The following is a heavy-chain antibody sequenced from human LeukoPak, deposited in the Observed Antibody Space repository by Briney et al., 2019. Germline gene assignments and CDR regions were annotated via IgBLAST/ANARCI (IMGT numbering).Heavy chain of an antibody. D-gene: IGHD3-10*01. Sequence: SETLSLTRAVSGGSISSGGYSWSWIRQPPGKGLEWIGYIYHSGSTYYNPSLKSRVTISVDRSKNQFSLKLSSVTAADTAVYYCARDFGVWGQGTLVTVSS. J-gene: IGHJ4*02. V-gene: IGHV4-30-2*01. CDR3: ARDFGV. CDR2: IYHSGST. CDR1: GGSISSGGYS.